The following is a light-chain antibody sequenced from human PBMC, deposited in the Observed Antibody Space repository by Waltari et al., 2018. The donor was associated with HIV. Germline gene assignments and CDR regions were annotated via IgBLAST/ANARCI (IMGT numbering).Light chain of an antibody. CDR2: TAS. J-gene: IGKJ2*01. Sequence: AIQMTQSPTSLPASVGDRVTISCRAGQGIGSDLNWYQQKPGKAPELLIYTASILQSGVPSRFSGGGSGTDFTLTINSLQPEDFATYSCLQSYSFPYTFGQGTQLDIK. CDR3: LQSYSFPYT. V-gene: IGKV1-6*01. CDR1: QGIGSD.